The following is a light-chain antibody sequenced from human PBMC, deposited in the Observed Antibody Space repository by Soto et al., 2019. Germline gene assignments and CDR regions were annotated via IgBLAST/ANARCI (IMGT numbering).Light chain of an antibody. CDR1: RSDVGGYND. J-gene: IGLJ1*01. CDR2: DVS. Sequence: QSALTPPASVSGSPGPAITISCTGTRSDVGGYNDVSWYQQHPGKAPKLMIYDVSNQPSGVSNRFSGSKSGNTASLTISGLQAEDEADYYCSSSTSISTPMVFGTGTKLTVL. CDR3: SSSTSISTPMV. V-gene: IGLV2-14*01.